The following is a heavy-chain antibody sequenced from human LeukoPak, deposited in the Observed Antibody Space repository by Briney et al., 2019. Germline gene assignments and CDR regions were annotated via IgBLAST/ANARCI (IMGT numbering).Heavy chain of an antibody. D-gene: IGHD1-26*01. V-gene: IGHV3-23*01. Sequence: PGGSLRLSCAASGFTFSSYAMSWVRQAPGKGLEWDSAISGSGGSTYYADSVKGRFTISRDNSKNTLYLQMNSLRAEDTAVYYCAKDRGFSVGATHVDYWGQGTLVTVSS. CDR2: ISGSGGST. CDR3: AKDRGFSVGATHVDY. J-gene: IGHJ4*02. CDR1: GFTFSSYA.